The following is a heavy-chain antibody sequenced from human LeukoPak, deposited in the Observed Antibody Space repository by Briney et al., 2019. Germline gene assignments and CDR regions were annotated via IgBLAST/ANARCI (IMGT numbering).Heavy chain of an antibody. D-gene: IGHD2-21*01. Sequence: GASVKVSCKASGGTFSSYAISWVRQAPGQGLEWMGGIIPIFGTANYAQKFQGRVTITRDTSASTAYMELSSLRSEDTAVYYCAREVFLDAFDIWGQGTMVTVSS. J-gene: IGHJ3*02. CDR1: GGTFSSYA. CDR2: IIPIFGTA. V-gene: IGHV1-69*05. CDR3: AREVFLDAFDI.